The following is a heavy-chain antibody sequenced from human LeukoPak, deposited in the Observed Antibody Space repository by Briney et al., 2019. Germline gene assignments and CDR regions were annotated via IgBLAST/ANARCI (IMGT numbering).Heavy chain of an antibody. Sequence: KPSETLSLTCAVYGGSFSGYYWSWIRQPPGKGLEWIGEINHSGSTNYNPSLKSRVTISVDTSKNQFSLKLSSVTAADTAVYYCARRYSSGWYCYWGQGTVVTVSS. J-gene: IGHJ4*02. CDR3: ARRYSSGWYCY. CDR1: GGSFSGYY. CDR2: INHSGST. V-gene: IGHV4-34*01. D-gene: IGHD6-19*01.